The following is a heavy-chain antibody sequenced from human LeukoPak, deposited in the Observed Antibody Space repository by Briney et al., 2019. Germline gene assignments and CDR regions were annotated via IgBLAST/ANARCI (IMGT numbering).Heavy chain of an antibody. V-gene: IGHV3-66*01. CDR2: IYSGGST. J-gene: IGHJ3*02. CDR1: GFTFSSYA. D-gene: IGHD6-13*01. CDR3: AREGAAAGGFSDAFDI. Sequence: GGSLRLSCAASGFTFSSYAMSWVRQAPGKGLEWVSVIYSGGSTYYADSVKGRFTISRDNSKNTLYLQMNSLRAEDTAVYYCAREGAAAGGFSDAFDIWGQGTMVTVSS.